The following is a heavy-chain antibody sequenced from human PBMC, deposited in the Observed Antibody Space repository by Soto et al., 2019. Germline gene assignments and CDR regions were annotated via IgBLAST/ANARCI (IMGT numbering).Heavy chain of an antibody. D-gene: IGHD3-22*01. CDR2: ISYRGST. V-gene: IGHV4-59*01. Sequence: SETLSLTCTVSAGSITTSYWSWIRQPLGKALEWIGYISYRGSTNYNPSLKSRLTISIDTSKSQISLKLTSMTTADTAVYYCASSGIVGREVNTWFDPWGQGTLVTVS. J-gene: IGHJ5*02. CDR3: ASSGIVGREVNTWFDP. CDR1: AGSITTSY.